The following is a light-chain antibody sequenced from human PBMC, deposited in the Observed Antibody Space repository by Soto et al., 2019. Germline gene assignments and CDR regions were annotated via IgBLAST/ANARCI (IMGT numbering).Light chain of an antibody. Sequence: EIVLTQSPATLSLSPGERATHSCRARQRLSSGYLAWYQQKFGQAPTLLIYDASNRATGIPARFSGSGSGTDFTLTISRLEPEDFAVYYCQQYGSSPPGFTFGPGTKVDIK. CDR3: QQYGSSPPGFT. V-gene: IGKV3-20*01. CDR2: DAS. J-gene: IGKJ3*01. CDR1: QRLSSGY.